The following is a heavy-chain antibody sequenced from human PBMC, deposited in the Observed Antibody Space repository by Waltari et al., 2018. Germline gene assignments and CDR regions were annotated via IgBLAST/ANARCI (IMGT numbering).Heavy chain of an antibody. Sequence: QVQLVPSGAEVKKPGSPVTVSCQVSGGPFSSYPLSWGRQAPGKGLEWMGRILPILGIANYAEKFEGRVTITAEKSTSTAYMELSSLRSEDTAVYYCARKEDSSGSDYWGQGTLVTVSS. V-gene: IGHV1-69*02. J-gene: IGHJ4*02. CDR3: ARKEDSSGSDY. D-gene: IGHD6-19*01. CDR2: ILPILGIA. CDR1: GGPFSSYP.